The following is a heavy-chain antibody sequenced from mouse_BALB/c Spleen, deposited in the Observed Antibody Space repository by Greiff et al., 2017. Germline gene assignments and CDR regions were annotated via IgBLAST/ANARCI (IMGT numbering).Heavy chain of an antibody. D-gene: IGHD2-4*01. J-gene: IGHJ1*01. CDR1: GYSITSDYA. CDR3: ADYERYFDV. CDR2: ISYSGST. V-gene: IGHV3-2*02. Sequence: VQLKESGPGLVKPPQSLSLTCTVTGYSITSDYAWNWIRQFPGNKLEWMGYISYSGSTSYNPSLKSRISITRDTSKNQFFLQLNSVTTEDTATYYCADYERYFDVWGAGTTVTVSS.